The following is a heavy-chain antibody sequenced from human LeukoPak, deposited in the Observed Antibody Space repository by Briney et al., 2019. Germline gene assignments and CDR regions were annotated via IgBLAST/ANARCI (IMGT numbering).Heavy chain of an antibody. D-gene: IGHD3-22*01. Sequence: ASVKVSCKVSGYTLTELSMHWVRQAPGKGLEWMGGFDPEVGETIYAQKCQGRVTMTEDTSPDTAYMELSSLRSEDTAVYYCATDLYDSSGYYPPTFDYWGQGTLVTVSS. CDR2: FDPEVGET. CDR3: ATDLYDSSGYYPPTFDY. V-gene: IGHV1-24*01. CDR1: GYTLTELS. J-gene: IGHJ4*02.